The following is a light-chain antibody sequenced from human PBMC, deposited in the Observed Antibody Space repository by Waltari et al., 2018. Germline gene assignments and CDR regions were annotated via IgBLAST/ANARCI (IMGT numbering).Light chain of an antibody. CDR1: SGSVSTTYY. CDR3: VWYMGRGNWV. CDR2: DTN. Sequence: QTVVTQEPSLSVSPGGTVTLTCGLSSGSVSTTYYPSWYQQTPGQAPRTLMYDTNTPSPGVPVRFSGSILGSKAALTITGAQADDESDYFWVWYMGRGNWVFGGGTRLTVL. J-gene: IGLJ3*02. V-gene: IGLV8-61*01.